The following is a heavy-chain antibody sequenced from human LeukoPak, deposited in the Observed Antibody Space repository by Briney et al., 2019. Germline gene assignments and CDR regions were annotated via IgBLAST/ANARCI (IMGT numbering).Heavy chain of an antibody. V-gene: IGHV3-30-3*01. CDR1: GFTFSRYA. Sequence: GGSLRLPCAASGFTFSRYAMHWVRQAPGKGLEWVAVISYDGSNKYYADSVKGRFTISRDNSKNTLYLQMNSLRAEDTAVYYCARDLGSGWTPPSDYWGQGTLVTVSS. CDR2: ISYDGSNK. CDR3: ARDLGSGWTPPSDY. D-gene: IGHD6-19*01. J-gene: IGHJ4*02.